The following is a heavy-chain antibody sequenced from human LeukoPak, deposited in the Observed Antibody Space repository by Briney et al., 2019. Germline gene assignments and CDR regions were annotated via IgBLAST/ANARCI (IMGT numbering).Heavy chain of an antibody. CDR2: ISFDGTDA. CDR3: ARLGDYNQVYFDY. Sequence: PGGSLRLSCAASGFTFSSYAIHWVRQAPGKGLEWVAVISFDGTDAFYADSVKGRFTISRDNSKNTLYLQMGSLRAEDMAVYYCARLGDYNQVYFDYWGQGTLVTVSS. D-gene: IGHD4-17*01. J-gene: IGHJ4*02. V-gene: IGHV3-30*14. CDR1: GFTFSSYA.